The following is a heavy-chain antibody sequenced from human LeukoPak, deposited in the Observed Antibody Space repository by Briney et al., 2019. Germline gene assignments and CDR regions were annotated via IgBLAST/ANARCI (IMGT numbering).Heavy chain of an antibody. V-gene: IGHV4-30-4*01. Sequence: TSETLSLTCTVSGGSISSGDYYWSWIRQPPGKGLEWIGYIYYSGSTYYNPSLKSRVTISVDTSKNQFSLKLSSVTAADTAVYYCAREGFYYYDGLGAFDIWGQGTMVTVSS. CDR2: IYYSGST. CDR1: GGSISSGDYY. J-gene: IGHJ3*02. CDR3: AREGFYYYDGLGAFDI. D-gene: IGHD3-22*01.